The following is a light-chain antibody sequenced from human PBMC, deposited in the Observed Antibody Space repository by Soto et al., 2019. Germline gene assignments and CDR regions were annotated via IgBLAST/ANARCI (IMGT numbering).Light chain of an antibody. J-gene: IGKJ1*01. V-gene: IGKV3-20*01. CDR3: QQYGSSPRT. CDR2: GAS. CDR1: QSVSSSY. Sequence: EIVLTQSPGTLSLSPGERANLSCRASQSVSSSYLAWYQQKPGQAPRLLIYGASSRATGIPDRFSGSGSGTDFTLTISRLEPEEFAVYYCQQYGSSPRTFGQGTKVEIK.